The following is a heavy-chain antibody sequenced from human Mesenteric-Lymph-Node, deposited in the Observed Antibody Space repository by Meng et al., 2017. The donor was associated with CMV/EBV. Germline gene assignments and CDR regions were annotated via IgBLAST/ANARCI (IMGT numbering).Heavy chain of an antibody. Sequence: SLKISCAASGFTFDDYAMHWVRQAPGKGLEWVSGISWNSGSIGYADSVKGRFTISRDNAKNSLYLQMNSLRAEDTAVYYCAKDRGISWNDAFAYWGQGTLVTVSS. CDR2: ISWNSGSI. CDR1: GFTFDDYA. J-gene: IGHJ4*02. CDR3: AKDRGISWNDAFAY. D-gene: IGHD1-1*01. V-gene: IGHV3-9*01.